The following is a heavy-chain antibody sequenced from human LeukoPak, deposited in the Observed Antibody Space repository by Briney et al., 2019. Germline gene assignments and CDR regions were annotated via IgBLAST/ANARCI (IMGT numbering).Heavy chain of an antibody. CDR2: ISYDGSNK. V-gene: IGHV3-30-3*01. Sequence: PGGSLRLSCAASGFTFSSYAMHWVRQAPGKGLEWVAVISYDGSNKYYADSVKGRFTISRDNSKNTLYLQMNSLRAEDTAVYYCARDLAAMVNFDYWGQGTLVIVSS. D-gene: IGHD5-18*01. CDR1: GFTFSSYA. CDR3: ARDLAAMVNFDY. J-gene: IGHJ4*02.